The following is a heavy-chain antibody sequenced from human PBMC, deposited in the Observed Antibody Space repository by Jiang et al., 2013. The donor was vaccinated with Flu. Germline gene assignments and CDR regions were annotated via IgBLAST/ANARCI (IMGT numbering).Heavy chain of an antibody. V-gene: IGHV1-18*01. Sequence: SGAEVKKPGASVKVSCKASGYTFTSYGISWVRQAPGQGLEWMGWISAYNGNTNYAQKLQGRVTMTTDTSTSTAYMELRSLRSDDTAVYYCARDNYTPDTDYYYYGMDVWGKGTTVTVSS. CDR2: ISAYNGNT. J-gene: IGHJ6*04. D-gene: IGHD4-11*01. CDR3: ARDNYTPDTDYYYYGMDV. CDR1: GYTFTSYG.